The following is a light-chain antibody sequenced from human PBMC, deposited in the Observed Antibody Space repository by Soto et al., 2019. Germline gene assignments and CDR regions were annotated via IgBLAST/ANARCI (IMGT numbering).Light chain of an antibody. J-gene: IGKJ5*01. CDR2: AAS. CDR3: QKYDSALGT. CDR1: QGISNY. V-gene: IGKV1-27*01. Sequence: DIQMTQSPSSLSASVGDRVTITCRATQGISNYLAWYQQKPGKVPKLLIYAASTLQSGVPSRFSGSGSGTDFTLTISSLQPEDVATYYCQKYDSALGTFGQGTRLEIK.